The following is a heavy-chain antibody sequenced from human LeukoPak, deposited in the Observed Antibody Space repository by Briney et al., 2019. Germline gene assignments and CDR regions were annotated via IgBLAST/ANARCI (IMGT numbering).Heavy chain of an antibody. Sequence: PGGSLRLSCAASGFTFSSYGMHWVRQAPGKGLEWVAVISYDGSNKYYADSVKGRFTISRDNSKNTLYLQMNSLRAEDTAVYYCAKSLVGYVDYWGQGTLVTASS. CDR2: ISYDGSNK. V-gene: IGHV3-30*18. D-gene: IGHD2-8*02. J-gene: IGHJ4*02. CDR3: AKSLVGYVDY. CDR1: GFTFSSYG.